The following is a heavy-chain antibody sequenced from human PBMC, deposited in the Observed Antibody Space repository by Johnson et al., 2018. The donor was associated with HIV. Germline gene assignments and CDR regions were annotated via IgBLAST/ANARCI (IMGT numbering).Heavy chain of an antibody. Sequence: VQLVESGGGLVQPGGSLRLSCAASGFIFSSYWMHWVRQVPGKGLVWVSRINNDGSSTRYADSVKGRFTISRDNAKKTLYLQMNSLRAEDTAVYYCAKDPVSGSYYDAFDIWGQGTMVTVSS. V-gene: IGHV3-74*01. CDR1: GFIFSSYW. D-gene: IGHD1-26*01. CDR3: AKDPVSGSYYDAFDI. CDR2: INNDGSST. J-gene: IGHJ3*02.